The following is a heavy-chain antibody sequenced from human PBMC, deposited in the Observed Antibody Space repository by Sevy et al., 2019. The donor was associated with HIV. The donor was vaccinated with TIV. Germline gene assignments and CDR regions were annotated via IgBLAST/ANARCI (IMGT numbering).Heavy chain of an antibody. V-gene: IGHV4-31*03. CDR3: ARDASLVTTVDYFDY. D-gene: IGHD4-17*01. CDR1: GDSISSGGHY. CDR2: IYYSGRT. Sequence: SETLSLTCTVSGDSISSGGHYWTRIRQRPGVGLEWIGDIYYSGRTHYSSSLDSRVTIFLDMSQNQFSLRLTSVTAADTAVYFCARDASLVTTVDYFDYWGQGILVTVSS. J-gene: IGHJ4*02.